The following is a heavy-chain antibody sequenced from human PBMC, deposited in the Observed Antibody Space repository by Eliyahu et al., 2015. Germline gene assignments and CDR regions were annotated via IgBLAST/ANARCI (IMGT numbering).Heavy chain of an antibody. CDR3: ARCIAAAMDV. D-gene: IGHD6-13*01. Sequence: QVQLQESGPGLVKPSETLSLTCTVSGGSISSYYWSWIRQPPGKGLEWIGYIYYSGSTNYNPSLKSRVTISVDTSKNQFSLKLSSVTAADTAVYYCARCIAAAMDVWGQGTTVTVSS. V-gene: IGHV4-59*01. CDR2: IYYSGST. CDR1: GGSISSYY. J-gene: IGHJ6*02.